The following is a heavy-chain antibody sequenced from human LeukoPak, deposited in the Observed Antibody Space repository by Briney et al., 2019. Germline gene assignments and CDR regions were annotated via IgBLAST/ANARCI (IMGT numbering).Heavy chain of an antibody. D-gene: IGHD6-19*01. CDR3: ARRPGGYSSGWYLYFFDF. J-gene: IGHJ4*02. CDR2: IIPNNGNT. V-gene: IGHV1-18*01. CDR1: GYTFTSYG. Sequence: ASVTVSCRASGYTFTSYGISWVRQAPGQGLEWMGWIIPNNGNTNYAQKLQGRVTMTTDTSTSTAYMELRGLRSDDTAVYYCARRPGGYSSGWYLYFFDFWGQGTLVTVSS.